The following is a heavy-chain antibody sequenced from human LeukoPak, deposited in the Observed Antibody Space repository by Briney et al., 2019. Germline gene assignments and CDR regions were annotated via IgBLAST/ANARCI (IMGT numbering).Heavy chain of an antibody. J-gene: IGHJ4*02. CDR1: GFTFSSYS. CDR2: ISSSSSYI. V-gene: IGHV3-21*01. Sequence: GGSLRLSCAASGFTFSSYSMNWVRQAPGKGLEWVSSISSSSSYIYYADSVKGRFTISRDNAKNSLYLQMNSLRAEDTAVYYCARIDYYGSGSYPEYYFDYWGQGTLVTVSS. D-gene: IGHD3-10*01. CDR3: ARIDYYGSGSYPEYYFDY.